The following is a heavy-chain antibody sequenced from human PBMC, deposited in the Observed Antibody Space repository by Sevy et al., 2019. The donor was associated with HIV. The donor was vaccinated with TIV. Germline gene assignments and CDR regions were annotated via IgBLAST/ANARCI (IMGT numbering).Heavy chain of an antibody. D-gene: IGHD3-3*01. Sequence: SETLSLTCAVSAYSVSSAYSWGWIRQPPGKGLEWIGNIYQSGNTYYNPSLKSRVTISVDTSNNQFSLRLTSVTAADTAVYYCAGFGGVLIISGDVFEIWGQGTMVTVSS. V-gene: IGHV4-38-2*01. CDR1: AYSVSSAYS. J-gene: IGHJ3*02. CDR2: IYQSGNT. CDR3: AGFGGVLIISGDVFEI.